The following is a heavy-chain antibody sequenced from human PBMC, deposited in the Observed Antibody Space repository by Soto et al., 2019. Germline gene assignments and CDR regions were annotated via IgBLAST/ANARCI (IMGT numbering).Heavy chain of an antibody. J-gene: IGHJ5*02. CDR1: GYTFTSHG. CDR2: ISAYNGDT. CDR3: ARDPSNTSGNRIWFDP. V-gene: IGHV1-18*04. D-gene: IGHD6-19*01. Sequence: ASVKVSCKASGYTFTSHGINWVRQAPGQGLELMGWISAYNGDTKYEQKFQGRVTMTTDASSSTAYMELKSLSSDDTAVYLCARDPSNTSGNRIWFDPWGQGTQVTVSS.